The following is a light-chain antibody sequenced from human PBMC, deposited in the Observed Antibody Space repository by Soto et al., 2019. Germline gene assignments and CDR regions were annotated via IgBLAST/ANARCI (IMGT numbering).Light chain of an antibody. V-gene: IGKV1-5*03. CDR1: QSINSG. CDR2: KAS. CDR3: QQYNYLWT. J-gene: IGKJ1*01. Sequence: LQMTQSPSTLSASVGDTVTITCRASQSINSGLAWYQQKPGRAPKLLIYKASSLESRVPSRFSGSGYGTEFTLTISRLLPEDFATYYCQQYNYLWTFGQGTKVEIK.